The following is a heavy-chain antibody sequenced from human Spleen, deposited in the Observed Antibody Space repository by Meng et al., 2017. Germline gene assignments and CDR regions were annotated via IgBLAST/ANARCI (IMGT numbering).Heavy chain of an antibody. CDR1: GGSFSDYY. D-gene: IGHD4-11*01. J-gene: IGHJ4*02. V-gene: IGHV4-34*01. Sequence: QVQLQQWGTRLLKPSEPLSLTGVVSGGSFSDYYWSWIRQPPGKGLEWIGEINHSGSTNYNPSLESRATISVDTSQNNLSLKLSSVTAADSAVYYCARGPTTMAHDFDYWGQGTLVTASS. CDR2: INHSGST. CDR3: ARGPTTMAHDFDY.